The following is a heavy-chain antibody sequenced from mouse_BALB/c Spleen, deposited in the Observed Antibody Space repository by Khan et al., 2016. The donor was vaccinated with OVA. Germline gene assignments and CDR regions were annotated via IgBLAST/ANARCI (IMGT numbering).Heavy chain of an antibody. CDR3: VNHGSSSAWFTY. CDR1: GYTFTSYW. J-gene: IGHJ3*01. V-gene: IGHV1-7*01. D-gene: IGHD1-1*01. CDR2: INPTTDYT. Sequence: QIQLVQSGAELAKPGASVKMCCKASGYTFTSYWMHWVKQRPGQGLEWIGYINPTTDYTEYNQIFKDKATLTADKSSSTAYMQLSSLTSEDSAVYYCVNHGSSSAWFTYWGQVTLVTVSA.